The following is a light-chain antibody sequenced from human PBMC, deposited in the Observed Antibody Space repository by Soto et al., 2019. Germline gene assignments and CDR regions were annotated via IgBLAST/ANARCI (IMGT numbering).Light chain of an antibody. Sequence: QSALTQPASVSGSPGQSITIPCTGTSNDIGGYNYVSWYQQHPGKAPKLMIFDVSYRPSGISDRFSGSKSGNTASPTISGLQPEDEADYYCSSYGASSTLFGGGTKVTVL. CDR2: DVS. J-gene: IGLJ2*01. CDR3: SSYGASSTL. V-gene: IGLV2-14*03. CDR1: SNDIGGYNY.